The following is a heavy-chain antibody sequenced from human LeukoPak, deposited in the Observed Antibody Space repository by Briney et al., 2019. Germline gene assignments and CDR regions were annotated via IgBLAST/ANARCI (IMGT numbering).Heavy chain of an antibody. V-gene: IGHV1-69*05. CDR2: IIPIFGTA. Sequence: GASVKVSCKASGGTFSSYAISWMRQAPGQGLEWMGGIIPIFGTANYAQKFQGRVTITTDESTSTAYMELSSLRSEDTAVYYCARDGPSITIFGVVRSYYYMDVWGKGTTVTVSS. CDR1: GGTFSSYA. CDR3: ARDGPSITIFGVVRSYYYMDV. J-gene: IGHJ6*03. D-gene: IGHD3-3*01.